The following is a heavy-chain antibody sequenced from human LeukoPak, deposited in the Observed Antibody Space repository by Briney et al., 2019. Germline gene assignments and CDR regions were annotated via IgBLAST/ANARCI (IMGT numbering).Heavy chain of an antibody. J-gene: IGHJ5*02. CDR3: ARARYSSSWPIPNWFDP. V-gene: IGHV4-39*07. D-gene: IGHD6-13*01. CDR2: IYYSGST. Sequence: SETLSLTCTVSGGSISSSSYFWGWIRQPPGKGLEWIGSIYYSGSTYYNPSLKSRVTISVDTSKNQFSLKLSSVTAADTAVYYCARARYSSSWPIPNWFDPWGQGTLVTVSS. CDR1: GGSISSSSYF.